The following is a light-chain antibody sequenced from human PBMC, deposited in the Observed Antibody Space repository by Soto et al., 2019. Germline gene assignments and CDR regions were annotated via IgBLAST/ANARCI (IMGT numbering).Light chain of an antibody. Sequence: QSALTRPRSVSGSPGQSVAISCTGTSSDVSGYNSVSWYQQHPGKAPKLMIYDVNKRPSGVPDRFSGSKSGNTASLTISGLQAEDESDYYCCSSAGGYTFDVCGPGTKATV. V-gene: IGLV2-11*01. CDR1: SSDVSGYNS. CDR3: CSSAGGYTFDV. J-gene: IGLJ1*01. CDR2: DVN.